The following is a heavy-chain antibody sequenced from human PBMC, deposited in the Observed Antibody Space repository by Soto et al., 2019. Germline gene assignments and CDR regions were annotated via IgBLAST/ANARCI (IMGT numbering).Heavy chain of an antibody. CDR3: ATVSEFIVGATFYFDY. Sequence: ASVKVSCKVSGYTLTELSMHWVRQAPGKGLEWMGGFDPEDGETIYAQKFQGRVAMTEDTSTDTAYMELSSLRSEDTAVYYCATVSEFIVGATFYFDYWGQGTLVTVLL. CDR1: GYTLTELS. D-gene: IGHD1-26*01. J-gene: IGHJ4*02. V-gene: IGHV1-24*01. CDR2: FDPEDGET.